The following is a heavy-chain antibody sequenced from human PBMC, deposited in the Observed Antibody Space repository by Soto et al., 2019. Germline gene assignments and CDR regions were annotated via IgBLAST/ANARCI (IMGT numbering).Heavy chain of an antibody. Sequence: PGGSLRLSCAASGFTFNNYAMSWVRQAPGKGLEWVSGISGGGDGTYYADSVKGRFTISRDISKNMLYLQMNSLRAEDTAVYYCAKETAMVAEPCFDYWGQGTLVTVSS. D-gene: IGHD2-15*01. CDR3: AKETAMVAEPCFDY. CDR2: ISGGGDGT. CDR1: GFTFNNYA. V-gene: IGHV3-23*01. J-gene: IGHJ4*02.